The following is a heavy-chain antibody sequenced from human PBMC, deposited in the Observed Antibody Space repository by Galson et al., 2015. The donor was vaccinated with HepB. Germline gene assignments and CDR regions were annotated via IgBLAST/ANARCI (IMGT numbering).Heavy chain of an antibody. J-gene: IGHJ4*02. Sequence: SLRLSCAASGFTFSNYPMSWVRQAPGKGLEWVSSVSGTTGITNYADSVKGRFTISRDNSKNTLDLQMNSLRVEDTAIYYCAKGPDGRILATDVSYWGQGTLVTVSS. D-gene: IGHD2-21*01. V-gene: IGHV3-23*01. CDR2: VSGTTGIT. CDR1: GFTFSNYP. CDR3: AKGPDGRILATDVSY.